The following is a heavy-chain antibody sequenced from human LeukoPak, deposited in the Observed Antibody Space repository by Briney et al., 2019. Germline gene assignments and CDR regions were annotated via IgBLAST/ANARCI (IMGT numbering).Heavy chain of an antibody. V-gene: IGHV3-23*01. J-gene: IGHJ4*02. CDR2: ISGSGGST. D-gene: IGHD3-22*01. CDR1: GFTFSSYA. Sequence: GGSLRLSCAASGFTFSSYAMSWVRQAPRKGLEWVSAISGSGGSTFYADSVKGRFTISRDNAKNSLYLQMNSLRAEDTAVYYCARALSRDSSGYSYYFDYWGQGTLVTVSS. CDR3: ARALSRDSSGYSYYFDY.